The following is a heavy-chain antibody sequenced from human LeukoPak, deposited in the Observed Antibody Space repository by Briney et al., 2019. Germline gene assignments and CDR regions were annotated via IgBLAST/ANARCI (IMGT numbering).Heavy chain of an antibody. CDR1: GFTFSSYW. D-gene: IGHD6-19*01. V-gene: IGHV3-74*01. Sequence: PGGSLRPSCAASGFTFSSYWMHWVRQAPGKGLVWVSRINSDGSSTSYADSVKGRFTISRDNAKNTLYLQMNSLRAEDTAVYYCARAPVIAVAGTVLWGQGTLVTVSS. CDR3: ARAPVIAVAGTVL. J-gene: IGHJ4*02. CDR2: INSDGSST.